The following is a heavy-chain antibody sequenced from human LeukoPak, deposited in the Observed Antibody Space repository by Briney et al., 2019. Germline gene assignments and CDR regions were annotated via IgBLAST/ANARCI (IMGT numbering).Heavy chain of an antibody. J-gene: IGHJ3*02. CDR1: GYSFTSYW. CDR2: IDPSDSYT. V-gene: IGHV5-10-1*01. Sequence: GESLRISCKGSGYSFTSYWISWVRQMPGKGLEWMGRIDPSDSYTNYSPSFQGHVTISADKSISTAYLQWSSLKASDTTMYYCARHGMGTSRGYGSGSYYRNDAFDIWGQGTMVTVSS. D-gene: IGHD3-10*01. CDR3: ARHGMGTSRGYGSGSYYRNDAFDI.